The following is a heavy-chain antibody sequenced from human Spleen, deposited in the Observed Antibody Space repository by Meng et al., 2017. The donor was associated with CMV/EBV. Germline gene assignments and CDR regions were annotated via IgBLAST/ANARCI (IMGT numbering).Heavy chain of an antibody. CDR3: TKGGWEDY. J-gene: IGHJ4*02. V-gene: IGHV3-23*01. CDR2: ISANADRT. Sequence: GESLKISCAASGFTFSSYSMNWVRQAPGKGLEWVSFISANADRTYYADSVKGRFTISRDNSENTLFLQMNSRRVEDTAVYYCTKGGWEDYWGQGTLVTVSS. D-gene: IGHD1-26*01. CDR1: GFTFSSYS.